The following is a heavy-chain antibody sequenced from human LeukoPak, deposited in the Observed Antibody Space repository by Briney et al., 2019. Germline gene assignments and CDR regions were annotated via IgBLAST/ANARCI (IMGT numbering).Heavy chain of an antibody. CDR3: AREISPGGPDDY. J-gene: IGHJ4*02. CDR2: ISSSSSYI. Sequence: GGSLRLSCAASGFISSDYSLHWVRQAPGKGLEWVSSISSSSSYIYYADSVKGRFTISRDNAKNSLYLQMNSLRAEDTAVYYCAREISPGGPDDYWGQGTLVTVSS. D-gene: IGHD1-1*01. V-gene: IGHV3-21*01. CDR1: GFISSDYS.